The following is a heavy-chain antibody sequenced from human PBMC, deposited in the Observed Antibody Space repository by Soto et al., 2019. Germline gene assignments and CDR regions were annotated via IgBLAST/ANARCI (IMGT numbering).Heavy chain of an antibody. CDR3: ARGDVGSGYYGDYYQGGFDY. CDR1: GYTFTGYY. CDR2: INPNSGGT. V-gene: IGHV1-2*04. D-gene: IGHD4-17*01. Sequence: GASVKVSCKASGYTFTGYYMHWVRQAPGQGLEWMGWINPNSGGTNYAQKFQGWVTMTRDTSISTAYMELSRLRSDDTAVYYCARGDVGSGYYGDYYQGGFDYWGQGTLVTVSS. J-gene: IGHJ4*02.